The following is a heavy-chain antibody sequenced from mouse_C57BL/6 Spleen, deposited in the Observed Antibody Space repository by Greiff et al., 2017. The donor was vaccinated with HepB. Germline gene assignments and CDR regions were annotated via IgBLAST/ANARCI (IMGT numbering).Heavy chain of an antibody. Sequence: QVQLQQPGAELVKPGASVKLSCKASGYTFTSYWMQWVKQRPGQGLEWIGEIDPSDSYTNYNQKFKGKATLTVDTSSSTAYMQLSSPTSEDSAVYYCARTKTAQAGYYAMDYWGQGTSVTVSS. V-gene: IGHV1-50*01. J-gene: IGHJ4*01. CDR2: IDPSDSYT. CDR3: ARTKTAQAGYYAMDY. D-gene: IGHD3-2*02. CDR1: GYTFTSYW.